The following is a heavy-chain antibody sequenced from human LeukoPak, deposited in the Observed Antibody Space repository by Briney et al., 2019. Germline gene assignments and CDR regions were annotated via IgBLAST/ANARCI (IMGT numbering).Heavy chain of an antibody. Sequence: ASVKVSCKASGYTFTGYYMHWVRQAPGQGLEWMGWINPNSGGTNYAQKFQGRVTMTRDTSISTAYMELSRLRSDDTAVYYCATLTPVVVPAAISVGAYYMDVWGKGTTVTVSS. D-gene: IGHD2-2*01. J-gene: IGHJ6*03. CDR1: GYTFTGYY. CDR3: ATLTPVVVPAAISVGAYYMDV. V-gene: IGHV1-2*02. CDR2: INPNSGGT.